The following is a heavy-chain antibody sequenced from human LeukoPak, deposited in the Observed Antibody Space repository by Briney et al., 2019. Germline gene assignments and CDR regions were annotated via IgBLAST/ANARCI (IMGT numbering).Heavy chain of an antibody. D-gene: IGHD6-19*01. CDR2: FDTEDGET. CDR1: GYTLTQLS. J-gene: IGHJ3*02. V-gene: IGHV1-24*01. Sequence: ASVKVSCKVSGYTLTQLSMHWVRQAGGKGVEGMGGFDTEDGETIYAQKFQVRFTMTEDTSTDTAYMQLSSLRSEDTAVYYCATGRYSSGWPYEGAFDIWGQGTMVTVSS. CDR3: ATGRYSSGWPYEGAFDI.